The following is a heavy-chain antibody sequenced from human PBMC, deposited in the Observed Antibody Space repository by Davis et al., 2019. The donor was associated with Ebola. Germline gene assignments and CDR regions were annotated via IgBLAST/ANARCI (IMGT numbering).Heavy chain of an antibody. CDR1: GYTFTNYD. D-gene: IGHD5-12*01. CDR2: MNPNSANT. J-gene: IGHJ5*02. Sequence: AASVKVSCKASGYTFTNYDVHWVRQGTGQGLEWIGWMNPNSANTGYGQKFQGRVTMTRNTSISTAYMELSSLTSEDTAVYYCARGRKVAKMGSWFDPWGQGTRVTVSS. V-gene: IGHV1-8*01. CDR3: ARGRKVAKMGSWFDP.